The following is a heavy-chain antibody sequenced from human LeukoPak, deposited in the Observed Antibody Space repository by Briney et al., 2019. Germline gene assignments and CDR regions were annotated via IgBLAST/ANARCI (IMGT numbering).Heavy chain of an antibody. V-gene: IGHV4-34*01. CDR2: INHSGST. Sequence: PSETLSLTCAVYGGSFSGYYWSWIRQPPGKGLEWIGEINHSGSTNYNPSLKSRVTISVDTSKNQFSLKLSSVTAADTAVYYCARGKKSYYVDYWGQGTLVTVSS. CDR1: GGSFSGYY. CDR3: ARGKKSYYVDY. D-gene: IGHD1-26*01. J-gene: IGHJ4*02.